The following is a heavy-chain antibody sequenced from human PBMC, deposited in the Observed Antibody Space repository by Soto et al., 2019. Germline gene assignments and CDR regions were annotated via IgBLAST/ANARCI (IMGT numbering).Heavy chain of an antibody. CDR3: ARPIEVWLHDVFDI. V-gene: IGHV4-39*01. D-gene: IGHD5-12*01. J-gene: IGHJ3*02. CDR2: IHRSGNIVYGGHA. Sequence: WRSIKQKQGKGLEWVGSIHRSGNIVYGGHAFYNASLKSRVAISVDTSKDQFSMKLSSVTAADMAVYYCARPIEVWLHDVFDIWGQGTMVTVSS.